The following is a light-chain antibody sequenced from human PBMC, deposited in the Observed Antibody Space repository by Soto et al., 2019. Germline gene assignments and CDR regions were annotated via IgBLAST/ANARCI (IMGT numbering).Light chain of an antibody. V-gene: IGLV2-11*01. CDR3: CAYAGSPFV. CDR2: DVN. CDR1: SSDVGGYDY. Sequence: QSVLTQPRSVSGSPGQSVTISCTGTSSDVGGYDYVSWYQQHPGIAPKLLIYDVNKRPSGVPDRLSGSKSGNTASLTISGLQAEDEADYYCCAYAGSPFVFGTGTKVTVL. J-gene: IGLJ1*01.